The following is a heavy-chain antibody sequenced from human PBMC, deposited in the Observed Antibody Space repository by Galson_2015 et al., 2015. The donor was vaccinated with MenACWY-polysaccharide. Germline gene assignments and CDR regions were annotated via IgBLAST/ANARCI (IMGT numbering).Heavy chain of an antibody. CDR2: INSDGSST. V-gene: IGHV3-74*01. D-gene: IGHD2-2*01. CDR1: GFTFSSYW. Sequence: SLRLSCAASGFTFSSYWMHWVRHAPGKGLVWVSRINSDGSSTSYADSVKGRFTISRDNAKNTLYLQMNSLRAEDTAVYYCARPHPYCSSTSCYDAFEIWGQGTMVTVSS. J-gene: IGHJ3*02. CDR3: ARPHPYCSSTSCYDAFEI.